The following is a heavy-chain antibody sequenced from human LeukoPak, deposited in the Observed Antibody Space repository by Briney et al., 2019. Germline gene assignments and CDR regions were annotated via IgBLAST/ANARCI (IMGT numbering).Heavy chain of an antibody. V-gene: IGHV5-51*01. CDR3: ARGENSGYEFPDY. D-gene: IGHD5-12*01. Sequence: GASLKISCKGSGYSFTNYWIGWVRQMPGKGLDWMGIIYPGDSDTTYSPSFQGQVTISADKSISTAYLQWSSLKASDTAMYYCARGENSGYEFPDYWGQGTRVTVSS. CDR1: GYSFTNYW. J-gene: IGHJ4*02. CDR2: IYPGDSDT.